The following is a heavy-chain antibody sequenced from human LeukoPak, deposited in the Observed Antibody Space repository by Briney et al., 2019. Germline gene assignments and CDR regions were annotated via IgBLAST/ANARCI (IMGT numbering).Heavy chain of an antibody. CDR3: ARGVYIAAAQYGY. CDR2: IYYSGTT. D-gene: IGHD6-13*01. Sequence: SETLSLTCTVSGGSISNYYWSWIRQPPGKGLERIGYIYYSGTTNYNPSLKSRVTISVDTSKNQFSLKLSSVTAADTAVYYCARGVYIAAAQYGYWGQGTLVTVSS. CDR1: GGSISNYY. J-gene: IGHJ4*02. V-gene: IGHV4-59*01.